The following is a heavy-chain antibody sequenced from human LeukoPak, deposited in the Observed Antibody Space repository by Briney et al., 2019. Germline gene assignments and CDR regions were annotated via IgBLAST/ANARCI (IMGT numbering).Heavy chain of an antibody. V-gene: IGHV1-46*02. CDR3: ARDLGDYGGNSGFFDF. CDR2: INPSGHRT. CDR1: GYSFNSYY. Sequence: ASVKVSCGASGYSFNSYYIHWVRQAPGQGLEWMGTINPSGHRTIYAQNFQGRVTMTTDTSTRIVDMELSGLKSEDTAVYYCARDLGDYGGNSGFFDFWGQGILVTVSS. D-gene: IGHD4-23*01. J-gene: IGHJ4*02.